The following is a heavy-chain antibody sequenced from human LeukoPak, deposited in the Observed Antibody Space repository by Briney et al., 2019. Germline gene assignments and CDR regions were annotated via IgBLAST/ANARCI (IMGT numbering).Heavy chain of an antibody. J-gene: IGHJ5*02. CDR3: ARDAGSYST. D-gene: IGHD1-26*01. V-gene: IGHV3-48*03. CDR1: GFTFSSYE. CDR2: ISSSGSTI. Sequence: GGSLRLSCAASGFTFSSYEMNWVRQAPGKGLEWVSYISSSGSTIYYADSVKGRFTISRDNAKNSLYLQMNSLGAEDTAVYYCARDAGSYSTWGPGTLVTVSS.